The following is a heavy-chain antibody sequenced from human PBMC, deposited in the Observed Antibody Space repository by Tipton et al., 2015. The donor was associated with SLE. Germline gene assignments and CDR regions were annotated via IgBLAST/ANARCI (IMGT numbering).Heavy chain of an antibody. CDR1: GVSFSGYY. D-gene: IGHD7-27*01. J-gene: IGHJ3*02. Sequence: TLSLTCAVYGVSFSGYYWSWIRQPPGKGLEWIGEIYHSGSTNYNPSLKSRVTISVDTSKNQFSLKLSSVTAADTAVYYCARDWGIGLSRDAFDIWGQGTMVTVSA. CDR2: IYHSGST. V-gene: IGHV4-34*01. CDR3: ARDWGIGLSRDAFDI.